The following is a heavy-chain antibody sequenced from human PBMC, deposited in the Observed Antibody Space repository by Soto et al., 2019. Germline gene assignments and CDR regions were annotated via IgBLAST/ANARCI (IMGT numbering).Heavy chain of an antibody. Sequence: PGGSLRLSCAASGFTFSSYAMSWVRQAPGKGLEWVSAISGSGGSTYYADSVKGRFTISRDNSKNTLYLQMNSLRAEDTAVYYCAKDNSYYYDSSGYLHYWGQGTLVTVSS. D-gene: IGHD3-22*01. J-gene: IGHJ4*02. CDR1: GFTFSSYA. CDR3: AKDNSYYYDSSGYLHY. V-gene: IGHV3-23*01. CDR2: ISGSGGST.